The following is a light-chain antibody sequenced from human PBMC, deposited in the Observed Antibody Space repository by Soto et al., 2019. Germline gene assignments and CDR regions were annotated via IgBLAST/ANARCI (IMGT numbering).Light chain of an antibody. CDR1: SSDVGAYNY. CDR3: SSYTSSSTVV. Sequence: QPVLTQPASVSGSPGQSITISCTGTSSDVGAYNYVSWYQQHPGKAPKLMIYEVSDRPSGLSNRFSGSKSGNTASLTISGLQAEDEADYYCSSYTSSSTVVFGGGTKVTVL. J-gene: IGLJ2*01. CDR2: EVS. V-gene: IGLV2-14*01.